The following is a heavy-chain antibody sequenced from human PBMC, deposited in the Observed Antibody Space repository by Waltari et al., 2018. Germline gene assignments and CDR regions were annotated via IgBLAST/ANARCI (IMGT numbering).Heavy chain of an antibody. CDR2: ISWDSVHI. CDR3: VKGVVTGTTWYYFDY. D-gene: IGHD1-1*01. Sequence: EVQLVESGGGLVQPGRSLRLSCATSGFTFNNYGMHWVRQAPGKGLEWVAGISWDSVHIGYADSVKGRFSISRDNAESSLFLQMNSVRPEDMALYYCVKGVVTGTTWYYFDYWGQGTLVTVSS. J-gene: IGHJ4*02. CDR1: GFTFNNYG. V-gene: IGHV3-9*03.